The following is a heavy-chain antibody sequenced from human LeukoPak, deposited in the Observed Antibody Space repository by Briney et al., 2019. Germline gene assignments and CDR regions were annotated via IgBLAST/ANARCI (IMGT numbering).Heavy chain of an antibody. CDR1: GFTFSSYA. Sequence: PSGGSLRLSCAASGFTFSSYAMSWVRQAPGKGLEWVSAISGSGGSTYYADSVKGRFTISRDNPKHTLYLQMNSLRAEDTAVYYCAKDLTTVTSQGDYWGQGTLVTVSS. CDR2: ISGSGGST. D-gene: IGHD4-17*01. CDR3: AKDLTTVTSQGDY. J-gene: IGHJ4*02. V-gene: IGHV3-23*01.